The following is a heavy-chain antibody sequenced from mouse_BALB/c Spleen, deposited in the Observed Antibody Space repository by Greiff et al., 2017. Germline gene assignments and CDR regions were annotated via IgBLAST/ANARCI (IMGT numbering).Heavy chain of an antibody. V-gene: IGHV5-17*02. J-gene: IGHJ2*01. CDR3: ARKGFGNFYYFDY. D-gene: IGHD2-1*01. CDR1: GFTFSSFG. Sequence: EVMLVESGGGLVQPGGSRKLSCAASGFTFSSFGMHWVRQAPEKGLEWVAYISSGSSTIYYADTVKGRFTISRDNPKNTLFLQMTSLRSEDTAVYYWARKGFGNFYYFDYWGQGTTLTVSA. CDR2: ISSGSSTI.